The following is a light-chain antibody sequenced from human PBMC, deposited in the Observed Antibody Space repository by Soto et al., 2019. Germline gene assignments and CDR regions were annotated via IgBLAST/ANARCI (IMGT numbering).Light chain of an antibody. Sequence: EIVLTQSPGTLSLSPGERATLSCRASQSVSSSYLAWYQQKPGQAPRLLIYGVSTRATGIPDRFSGSGSGTDFTLTISRLEPDDFAVYYCQQYGAFWTFGQGTKVDIK. J-gene: IGKJ1*01. CDR1: QSVSSSY. CDR3: QQYGAFWT. CDR2: GVS. V-gene: IGKV3-20*01.